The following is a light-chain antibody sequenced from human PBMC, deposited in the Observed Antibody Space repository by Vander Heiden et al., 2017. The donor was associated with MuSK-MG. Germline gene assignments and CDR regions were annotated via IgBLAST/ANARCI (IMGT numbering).Light chain of an antibody. CDR3: QQYESTPPT. CDR2: WAS. Sequence: DIVMTQSPDSLAVSLGERATINCKSSQSVLYSSNNKNYLAWYQQKPGQPPKLLIYWASTRESGVPDRFSGSGSGTDFTLTISSLQAEDMAVYYCQQYESTPPTFGQGTRLEMK. CDR1: QSVLYSSNNKNY. V-gene: IGKV4-1*01. J-gene: IGKJ1*01.